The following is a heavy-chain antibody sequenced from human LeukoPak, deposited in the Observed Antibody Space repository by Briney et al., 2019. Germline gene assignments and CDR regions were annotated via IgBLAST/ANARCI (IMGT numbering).Heavy chain of an antibody. CDR3: AREGGPTYYYDSSGYPPVHDAFDI. J-gene: IGHJ3*02. Sequence: GGSLRLSCAASGFTVSTNYMSWVRQAPGKRLEWVSSIYTGGSTFYADSVKGRFTISRDNANNTLYLQMNSLRAEDSAVYYCAREGGPTYYYDSSGYPPVHDAFDIWGQGTMVTVSS. V-gene: IGHV3-53*01. CDR2: IYTGGST. D-gene: IGHD3-22*01. CDR1: GFTVSTNY.